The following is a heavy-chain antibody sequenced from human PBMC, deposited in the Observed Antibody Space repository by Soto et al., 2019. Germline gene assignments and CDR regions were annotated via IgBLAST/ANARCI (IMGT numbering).Heavy chain of an antibody. CDR3: ARGSYSSSPNYFDY. V-gene: IGHV1-18*01. CDR2: ISAYNGNT. CDR1: GYTFTSYV. Sequence: GASVKVSCKASGYTFTSYVINWVRQAPGQGLEWMGWISAYNGNTNYAQKLQGRVTMTTDTSTSTAYMELRSLRSDDTAVYYCARGSYSSSPNYFDYWGQGTLVTVSS. D-gene: IGHD6-6*01. J-gene: IGHJ4*02.